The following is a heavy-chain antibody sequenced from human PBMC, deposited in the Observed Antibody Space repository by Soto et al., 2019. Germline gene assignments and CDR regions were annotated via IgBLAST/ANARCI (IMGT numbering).Heavy chain of an antibody. V-gene: IGHV4-39*01. D-gene: IGHD6-19*01. J-gene: IGHJ4*02. CDR2: IYYSGST. CDR1: GGSLSSSSYY. Sequence: PSETLSLTCTVSGGSLSSSSYYWGWIRQPPGKGLEWIGSIYYSGSTYYNPSLKSRVTISVDTSKNQFSLKLSSVTAADTAVYYCARQVKAVASFDYWGQGTLVTVSS. CDR3: ARQVKAVASFDY.